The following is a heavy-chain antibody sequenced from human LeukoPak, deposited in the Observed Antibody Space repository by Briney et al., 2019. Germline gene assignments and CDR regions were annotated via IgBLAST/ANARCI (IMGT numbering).Heavy chain of an antibody. CDR1: GFTISSSA. CDR2: ISGRAGST. D-gene: IGHD6-19*01. J-gene: IGHJ4*02. Sequence: PGGSPRLYCGASGFTISSSAMSWVRQAPGKGLEWVSAISGRAGSTYYADCVKGRFTIYRDNSKNTLYLQMNRLRAEDTAVYYFARDLLRHMSSGWYVWSIQTLFVYWGQGTLVTVFS. V-gene: IGHV3-23*01. CDR3: ARDLLRHMSSGWYVWSIQTLFVY.